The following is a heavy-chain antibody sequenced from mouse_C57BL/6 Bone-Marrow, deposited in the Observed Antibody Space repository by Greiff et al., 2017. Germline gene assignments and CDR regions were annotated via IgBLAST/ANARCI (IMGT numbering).Heavy chain of an antibody. CDR2: IYPRSGNT. D-gene: IGHD2-4*01. V-gene: IGHV1-81*01. CDR1: GYTFTSYG. CDR3: ARLRLRRSWYFDV. J-gene: IGHJ1*03. Sequence: QVQLQQSGAELARPGASVKLSCKASGYTFTSYGISWVKQRTGQGLEWICEIYPRSGNTYYNEKFKGKDTLTADKSSSTAYMELRSLTSEDSAVYFCARLRLRRSWYFDVWGTGTTVTVSS.